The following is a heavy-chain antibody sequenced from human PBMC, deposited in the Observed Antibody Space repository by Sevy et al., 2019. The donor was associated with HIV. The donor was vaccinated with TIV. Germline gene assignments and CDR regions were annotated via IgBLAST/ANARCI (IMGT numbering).Heavy chain of an antibody. D-gene: IGHD3-10*01. CDR2: SLHSGST. J-gene: IGHJ4*02. CDR3: SRGLYLDY. CDR1: GYSISSGYY. Sequence: SESLSLTCTVSGYSISSGYYWGWIRQPPGKGLEWIGSSLHSGSTYCNPSLESRVTISVDTSKNQFSLKMSSVTAADTAVYYCSRGLYLDYWGQGIMVPVSS. V-gene: IGHV4-38-2*02.